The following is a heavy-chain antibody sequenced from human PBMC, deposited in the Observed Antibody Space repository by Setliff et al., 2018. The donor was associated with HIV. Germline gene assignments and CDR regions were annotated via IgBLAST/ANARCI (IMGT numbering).Heavy chain of an antibody. D-gene: IGHD1-1*01. J-gene: IGHJ5*02. Sequence: SGPTLVNPTQTLTLTCTFSGFSLTTSGMCVTWIRQPPGRALEWLARIDWDDDKYYSTSLTTRLTISRDTSKNQVVLTMTNVDPVDTATYYCAQLLLPLGAYNYETWGQGMLVTVSS. V-gene: IGHV2-70*11. CDR1: GFSLTTSGMC. CDR3: AQLLLPLGAYNYET. CDR2: IDWDDDK.